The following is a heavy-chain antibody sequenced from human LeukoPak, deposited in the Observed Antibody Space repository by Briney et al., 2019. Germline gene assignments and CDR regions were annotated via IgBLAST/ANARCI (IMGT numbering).Heavy chain of an antibody. V-gene: IGHV3-66*01. CDR1: GFTVSSNY. Sequence: GGSLRLSCAASGFTVSSNYMSWVRQAPGKGLEWVSVIYSGGSTYFADSVKGRFTISRDNSKNTLYLQMNSLRAEDTAVYYCARTIIISYFDYWGQGTLVTVSS. CDR2: IYSGGST. D-gene: IGHD3-10*01. J-gene: IGHJ4*02. CDR3: ARTIIISYFDY.